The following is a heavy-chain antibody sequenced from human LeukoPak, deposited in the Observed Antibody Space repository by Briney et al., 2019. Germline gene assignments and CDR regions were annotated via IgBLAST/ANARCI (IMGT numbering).Heavy chain of an antibody. CDR2: ISSRSTTI. CDR3: ARASFQRWLQLGGD. V-gene: IGHV3-48*02. CDR1: GFSFSTYS. D-gene: IGHD5-24*01. J-gene: IGHJ4*02. Sequence: GGSLRLSCAASGFSFSTYSMNWVRQAPGKGLEWVSYISSRSTTIYYADSVKGRFTISRDNARNSLFLQMNSLRDDDTAVYYCARASFQRWLQLGGDWGQGTLDTVSS.